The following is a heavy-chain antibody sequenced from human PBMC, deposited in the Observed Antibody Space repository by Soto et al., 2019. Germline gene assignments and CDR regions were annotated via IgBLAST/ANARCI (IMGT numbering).Heavy chain of an antibody. CDR2: ISPYTSRT. CDR1: EYSFANQW. V-gene: IGHV5-51*01. Sequence: GESLKISCKGSEYSFANQWIGWVRQMPGKGLEWVGIISPYTSRTLYSPSLQGQVTISVDKSISTVYLQWNSLKASDTAMYYCTKRLNDVSKQSPWFDPWGQGSWVTVSS. D-gene: IGHD1-1*01. CDR3: TKRLNDVSKQSPWFDP. J-gene: IGHJ5*02.